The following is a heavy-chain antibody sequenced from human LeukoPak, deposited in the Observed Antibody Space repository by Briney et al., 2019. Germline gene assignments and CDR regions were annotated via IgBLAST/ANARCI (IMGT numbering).Heavy chain of an antibody. CDR2: VYYGRSP. D-gene: IGHD6-25*01. CDR1: GGSFSGYY. Sequence: SETLSLTCAVYGGSFSGYYWSWIRQPPGKGLEWIGSVYYGRSPYFNPSLESRATISVDTSKNHFSLKMSSVTAADTAVYYCARSSGTGTFSYWGQGTLVTVSS. V-gene: IGHV4-34*01. CDR3: ARSSGTGTFSY. J-gene: IGHJ4*02.